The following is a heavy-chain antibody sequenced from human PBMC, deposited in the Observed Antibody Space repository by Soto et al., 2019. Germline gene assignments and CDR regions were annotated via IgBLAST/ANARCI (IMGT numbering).Heavy chain of an antibody. J-gene: IGHJ4*02. CDR1: GGTLTNFINYP. CDR3: ARRNTAGFLRYFDN. Sequence: QVQLVQSGAEVMQPGSSVKVSCKPSGGTLTNFINYPINWVRQSPGQGLEWMGGIVPNIGTENYAQKFQGRVTMTADKSTGTVYIELSSLRSDDSALYYCARRNTAGFLRYFDNWGQGTLVTVSS. D-gene: IGHD6-19*01. CDR2: IVPNIGTE. V-gene: IGHV1-69*06.